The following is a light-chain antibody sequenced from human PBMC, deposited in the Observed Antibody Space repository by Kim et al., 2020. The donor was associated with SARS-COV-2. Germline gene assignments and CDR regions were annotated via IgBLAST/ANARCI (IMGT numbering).Light chain of an antibody. V-gene: IGLV3-1*01. Sequence: VSPGQTASITCSGDKLGDKYACWYQQKPGQSPVLVIYQDSKRPSGIPERFSGSNSGNTATLTISGTQAMDEADYYCQAWDSSTAVFGGGTKLTVL. CDR3: QAWDSSTAV. CDR2: QDS. CDR1: KLGDKY. J-gene: IGLJ3*02.